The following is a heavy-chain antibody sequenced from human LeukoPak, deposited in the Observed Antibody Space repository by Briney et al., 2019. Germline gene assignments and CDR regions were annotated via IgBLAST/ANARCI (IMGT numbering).Heavy chain of an antibody. D-gene: IGHD5-12*01. CDR1: GYSFTSYW. J-gene: IGHJ4*02. CDR3: AGVPTIRSGILDY. Sequence: GESLKISCKGSGYSFTSYWIGWVRQMPGKGLEWMGIIYPGDSDTRYSPSFQGQVTISADKSISTAYLQWSSLKASDTAIYYCAGVPTIRSGILDYWGQGTLVTVSS. CDR2: IYPGDSDT. V-gene: IGHV5-51*01.